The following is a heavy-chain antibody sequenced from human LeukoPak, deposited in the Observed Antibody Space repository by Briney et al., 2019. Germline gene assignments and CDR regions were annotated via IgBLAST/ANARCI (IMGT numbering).Heavy chain of an antibody. V-gene: IGHV4-59*01. D-gene: IGHD6-13*01. CDR2: IYYSGST. J-gene: IGHJ5*02. Sequence: SKTLSLTCTVSGGSISSYYWRWIPQPPGKGLEWIGCIYYSGSTNYNPSLKSRVTISVDTSKNQFSLKLSSVTAADTAVYYCARFSSWQNWFDPWGQGTLVTVSS. CDR1: GGSISSYY. CDR3: ARFSSWQNWFDP.